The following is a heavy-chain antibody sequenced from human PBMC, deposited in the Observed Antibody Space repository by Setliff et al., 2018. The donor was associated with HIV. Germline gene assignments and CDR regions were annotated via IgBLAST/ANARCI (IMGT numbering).Heavy chain of an antibody. Sequence: ASVKVSCKASGYTFDTFGINWVRQAPGQGLEWMGWISAYNGNKNYAQKLQGRVTMTTDTSTSTAYMELRSLRSDDTAVYYCARGLPDCSGGNCYPYRFDYWGQGTLVTVSS. CDR2: ISAYNGNK. V-gene: IGHV1-18*01. CDR3: ARGLPDCSGGNCYPYRFDY. CDR1: GYTFDTFG. J-gene: IGHJ4*02. D-gene: IGHD2-15*01.